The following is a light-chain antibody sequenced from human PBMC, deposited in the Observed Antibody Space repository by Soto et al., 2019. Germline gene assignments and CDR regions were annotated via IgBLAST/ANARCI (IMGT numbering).Light chain of an antibody. V-gene: IGLV1-44*01. CDR2: RNN. CDR3: AAWDDSLNGFV. CDR1: RSNIGSNT. J-gene: IGLJ1*01. Sequence: QSVVTQPPSASGTPGQRVTISCSGSRSNIGSNTVSWYQQLPGTAPKLLMYRNNQWPSGVPDRFSGSTSGSSASLAISGLQSEDEADYYCAAWDDSLNGFVFGTGTKLTVL.